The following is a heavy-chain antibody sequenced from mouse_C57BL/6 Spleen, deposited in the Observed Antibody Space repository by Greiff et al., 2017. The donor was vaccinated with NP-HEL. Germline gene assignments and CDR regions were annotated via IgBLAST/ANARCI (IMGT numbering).Heavy chain of an antibody. D-gene: IGHD2-4*01. Sequence: EVKLQESGPGLVKPSQSLSLTCSVTGYSITSGYYWNWIRQFPGNKLEWMGYISYDGSNNYNPSLKNRISITRDTSKNQFFLKLNSVTTEDTATYYCAREGSTMITTRYFDYWGQGTTLTVSS. CDR3: AREGSTMITTRYFDY. V-gene: IGHV3-6*01. J-gene: IGHJ2*01. CDR2: ISYDGSN. CDR1: GYSITSGYY.